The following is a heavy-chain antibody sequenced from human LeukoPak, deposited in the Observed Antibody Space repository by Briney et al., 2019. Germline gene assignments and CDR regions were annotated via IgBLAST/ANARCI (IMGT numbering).Heavy chain of an antibody. CDR3: ARDIAAADDNWFDP. CDR1: GYTFTGYG. D-gene: IGHD6-13*01. Sequence: GASVEVSCKASGYTFTGYGISWVRQAPGQGLEWMGWISAYNGNTNYAQKLQGRVTMTTDTSTSTAYMELRSLRSDDTAVYYCARDIAAADDNWFDPWGQGTLVTVSS. CDR2: ISAYNGNT. J-gene: IGHJ5*02. V-gene: IGHV1-18*01.